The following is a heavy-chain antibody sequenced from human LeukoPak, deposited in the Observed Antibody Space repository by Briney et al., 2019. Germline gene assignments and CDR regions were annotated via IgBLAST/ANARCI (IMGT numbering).Heavy chain of an antibody. CDR1: GYTFTSHA. J-gene: IGHJ6*03. CDR2: ISAYNGNT. CDR3: ARDTAVYYYYYYYMDV. V-gene: IGHV1-18*01. D-gene: IGHD5-18*01. Sequence: ASVKVSCKASGYTFTSHAMHWVRQAPGQRLEWMGWISAYNGNTNYAQKLQGRVTMTTDTSTSTAYMELRSLRSDDTAVYYCARDTAVYYYYYYYMDVWGKGTTVTISS.